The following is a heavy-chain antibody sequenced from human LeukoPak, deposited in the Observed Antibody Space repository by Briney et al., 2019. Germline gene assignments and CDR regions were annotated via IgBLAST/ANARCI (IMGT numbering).Heavy chain of an antibody. CDR3: ATTLRDYYDSSGYYY. D-gene: IGHD3-22*01. Sequence: SETLSLTCAVYGGSFSGYYWSWIRQPPGKGLEWIGEINHSGSTNYNPPLKSRVTISVDTSKNQFSLKLSSVTAADTAVYYCATTLRDYYDSSGYYYWGQGTLVTVSS. V-gene: IGHV4-34*01. CDR1: GGSFSGYY. J-gene: IGHJ4*02. CDR2: INHSGST.